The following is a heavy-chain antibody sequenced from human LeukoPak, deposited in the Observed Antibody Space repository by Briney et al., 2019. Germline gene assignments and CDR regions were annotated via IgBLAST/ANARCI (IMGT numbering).Heavy chain of an antibody. J-gene: IGHJ4*02. Sequence: GASVKVSCKASGGTFSSYAISWVRQAPGQGLEWMGGIIPIFGTANYAQKFQGRVTMTEDTSTDTAYMELSSLRSEDTAVYYCATEAQSGYYFDYWGQGTLVTVSS. CDR3: ATEAQSGYYFDY. D-gene: IGHD3-10*01. CDR2: IIPIFGTA. V-gene: IGHV1-69*06. CDR1: GGTFSSYA.